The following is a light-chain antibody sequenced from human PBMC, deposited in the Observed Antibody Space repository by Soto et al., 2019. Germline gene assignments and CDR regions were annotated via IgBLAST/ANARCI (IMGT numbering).Light chain of an antibody. Sequence: QSVLTQPPSASGTPGQRVTISCSGSSSNIGSNTVNWYQQLPGTAPKLLIYSNNQRPSGVPDRFSGSKSGTSASLAISGLQSEDEADYYCAAWDDSLNGPDVSGTGTKLTVL. CDR2: SNN. V-gene: IGLV1-44*01. CDR3: AAWDDSLNGPDV. J-gene: IGLJ1*01. CDR1: SSNIGSNT.